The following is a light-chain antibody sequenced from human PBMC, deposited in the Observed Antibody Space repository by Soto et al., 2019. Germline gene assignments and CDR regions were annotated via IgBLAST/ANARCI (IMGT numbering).Light chain of an antibody. V-gene: IGLV2-14*01. Sequence: QSALTQPASVSGSPGQSITISCTGTSSDVGGYNYVFWYQHHPGKAPKLMIYEVSNRPSGVSYRFSGSKSGNTASLTISGLQAEDEADYYCNSYTGSGIVFGTGTKVTVL. J-gene: IGLJ1*01. CDR3: NSYTGSGIV. CDR2: EVS. CDR1: SSDVGGYNY.